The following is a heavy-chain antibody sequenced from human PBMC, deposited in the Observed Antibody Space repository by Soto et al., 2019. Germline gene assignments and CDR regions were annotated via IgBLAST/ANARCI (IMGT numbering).Heavy chain of an antibody. V-gene: IGHV3-23*01. Sequence: GGSLRLSCAASGFNVGSFAVNWVRQSPGKGLEWVSGISVSDAFIYYADSVRGRFSISRDASENILYLQMNSLRVDDTALYYCTRETVAGITGLDYWGPGTLVTVSS. CDR3: TRETVAGITGLDY. J-gene: IGHJ4*02. CDR2: ISVSDAFI. D-gene: IGHD1-20*01. CDR1: GFNVGSFA.